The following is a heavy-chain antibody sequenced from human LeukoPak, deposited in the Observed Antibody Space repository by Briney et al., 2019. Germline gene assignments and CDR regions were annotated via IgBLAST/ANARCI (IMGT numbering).Heavy chain of an antibody. V-gene: IGHV4-4*07. D-gene: IGHD3-10*01. CDR1: GASFSSYY. CDR3: ARDVGSGGGTFPTYHFDF. CDR2: IYSSGDT. Sequence: SETRSLPCTFLGASFSSYYWAWIRQPAGKGLEWIGRIYSSGDTNYNPSLKSRVTMSVDTSKNQFSLRLSSLTAADTAVYYCARDVGSGGGTFPTYHFDFWGQGTLVTVSP. J-gene: IGHJ4*02.